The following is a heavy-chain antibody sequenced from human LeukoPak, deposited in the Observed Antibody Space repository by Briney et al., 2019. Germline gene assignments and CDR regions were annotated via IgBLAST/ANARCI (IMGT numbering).Heavy chain of an antibody. CDR2: ISGSGGST. CDR3: AKVPPNDYGDYYFDY. D-gene: IGHD4-17*01. Sequence: SGGSLRLSCAASGFTFSSYAMSWVRQAPGEGLEWVSAISGSGGSTYYADSVKGRFTISRDNSKNTLYLQMNSLRAEDTAVYYCAKVPPNDYGDYYFDYWGQGTLVTVSS. CDR1: GFTFSSYA. V-gene: IGHV3-23*01. J-gene: IGHJ4*02.